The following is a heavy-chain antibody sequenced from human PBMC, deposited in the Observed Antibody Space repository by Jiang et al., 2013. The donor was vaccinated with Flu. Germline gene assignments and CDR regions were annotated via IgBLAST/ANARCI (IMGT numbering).Heavy chain of an antibody. D-gene: IGHD1-26*01. CDR3: AKGGSVGGSIVGATLVRYFDY. CDR1: GFTFSSYG. J-gene: IGHJ4*02. Sequence: GVVQPGRSLRLSCAASGFTFSSYGMHWVRQAPGKGLEWVAVISYDGSNKYYADSVKGRFTISRDNSKNTLYLQMNSLRAEDTAVYYCAKGGSVGGSIVGATLVRYFDYWGQGTLVTVSS. V-gene: IGHV3-30*18. CDR2: ISYDGSNK.